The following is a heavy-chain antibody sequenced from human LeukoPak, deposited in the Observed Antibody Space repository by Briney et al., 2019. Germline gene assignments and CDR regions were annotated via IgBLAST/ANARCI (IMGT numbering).Heavy chain of an antibody. Sequence: ASVKVSCKASGYTFTSYDINWVRQATGQGLEWMGWMNPNTGSTGYEQKFRGRFTMTRDTSISTAYMELSSLRSEDTAVYYCASGGEAARRGGDGFDIWGQGTMVTVSS. CDR1: GYTFTSYD. J-gene: IGHJ3*02. CDR3: ASGGEAARRGGDGFDI. CDR2: MNPNTGST. V-gene: IGHV1-8*01. D-gene: IGHD6-6*01.